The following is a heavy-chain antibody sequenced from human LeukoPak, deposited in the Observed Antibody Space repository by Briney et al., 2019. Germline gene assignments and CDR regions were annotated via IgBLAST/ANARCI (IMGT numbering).Heavy chain of an antibody. V-gene: IGHV4-34*01. D-gene: IGHD2-2*01. J-gene: IGHJ5*02. CDR2: INHSGST. CDR1: GFTFSDYY. Sequence: PGGSLRLSCAASGFTFSDYYMSWIRQAPGKGLEWIGEINHSGSTNYNPSLKSRVTISVDTSKNQFSLKLSSVTAADTAVYYCASKKRGYQLLFRFDPWGQGTLVTVSS. CDR3: ASKKRGYQLLFRFDP.